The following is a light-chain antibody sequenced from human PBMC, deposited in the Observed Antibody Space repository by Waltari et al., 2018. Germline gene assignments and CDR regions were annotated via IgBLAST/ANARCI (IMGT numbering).Light chain of an antibody. CDR3: QQYDGEVVT. Sequence: VLTQSPGTLSLSPGERATLSCRASQSVTSISLTWYQKKVGQAPRLLIYGTSSRATGIPDRFSGSGSGTEFTLTISRLEPEDFAVYYCQQYDGEVVTFGGGTKVEI. CDR2: GTS. V-gene: IGKV3-20*01. CDR1: QSVTSIS. J-gene: IGKJ4*01.